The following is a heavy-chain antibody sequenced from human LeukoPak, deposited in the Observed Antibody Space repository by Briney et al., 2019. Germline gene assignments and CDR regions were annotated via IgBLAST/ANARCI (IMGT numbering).Heavy chain of an antibody. Sequence: SETLSLTCTVSGGSISSGSYYWSWIRQPAGKGLEWIGRIYTSGSTNYNPSLKSRIAISIDTSKNQFSLKLSSVTAADTAIYYCVTFSTVVLAPYDAYDIWGQGTMDTVSS. CDR3: VTFSTVVLAPYDAYDI. D-gene: IGHD2/OR15-2a*01. J-gene: IGHJ3*02. V-gene: IGHV4-61*02. CDR1: GGSISSGSYY. CDR2: IYTSGST.